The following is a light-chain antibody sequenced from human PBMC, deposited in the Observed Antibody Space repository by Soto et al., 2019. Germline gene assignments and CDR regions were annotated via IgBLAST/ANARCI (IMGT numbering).Light chain of an antibody. V-gene: IGKV3-20*01. Sequence: VLTQSPVTLSLSPGDRATISCRTSQSITSSYLAWYQQRPGQAHRLLIYGASSRATGIPDRFSGSGSGTDFTLTISRLEPEDFALYYCQQYNSSPPMYTFGQGTKLEIK. CDR2: GAS. CDR1: QSITSSY. CDR3: QQYNSSPPMYT. J-gene: IGKJ2*01.